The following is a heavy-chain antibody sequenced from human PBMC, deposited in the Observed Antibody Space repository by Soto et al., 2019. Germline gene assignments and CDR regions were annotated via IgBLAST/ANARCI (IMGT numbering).Heavy chain of an antibody. D-gene: IGHD5-12*01. CDR2: ISYDGNNK. CDR3: ARDTLSVAMGLIHY. CDR1: RFTFSDYA. V-gene: IGHV3-30-3*01. J-gene: IGHJ4*02. Sequence: QVQLVESGGGVVQPGRSLRLSCAASRFTFSDYAMHWVRQAPGKGLEWVTLISYDGNNKYYADSVKGRFTISRDNSKNTLYLQMNSRRAEDTAVYYCARDTLSVAMGLIHYWGQGTLVTVSS.